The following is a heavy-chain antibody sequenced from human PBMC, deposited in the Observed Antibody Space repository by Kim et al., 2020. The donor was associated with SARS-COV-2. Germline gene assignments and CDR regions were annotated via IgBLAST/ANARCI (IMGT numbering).Heavy chain of an antibody. CDR2: IKQDGSEK. J-gene: IGHJ4*01. V-gene: IGHV3-7*01. D-gene: IGHD2-21*01. Sequence: GGSLRLSCVGSGFTFSYYFMSWVRQAPGKGLEWVANIKQDGSEKKYVASVRGRFTISRDNDRSSMYLQMDSLRAEATGYYFCASGGRTAYFFD. CDR3: ASGGRTAYFFD. CDR1: GFTFSYYF.